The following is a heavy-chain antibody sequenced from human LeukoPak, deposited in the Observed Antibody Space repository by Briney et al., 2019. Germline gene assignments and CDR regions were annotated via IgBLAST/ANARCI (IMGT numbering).Heavy chain of an antibody. V-gene: IGHV4-34*01. CDR3: ARGGEWELLLGYYFDY. CDR1: GGSFSGYY. J-gene: IGHJ4*02. Sequence: SETLSLTCAVYGGSFSGYYWSWIRQPPGKGLEWIGEINHSGSTNYNPSLKSRVTISVDTSKNQFSLKLSSVTAADTAVYYCARGGEWELLLGYYFDYWGQGTLVTVSS. CDR2: INHSGST. D-gene: IGHD1-26*01.